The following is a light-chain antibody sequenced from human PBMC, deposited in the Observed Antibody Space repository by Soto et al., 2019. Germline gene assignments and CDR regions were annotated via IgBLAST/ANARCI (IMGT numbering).Light chain of an antibody. V-gene: IGLV2-23*02. J-gene: IGLJ2*01. CDR2: EVD. CDR3: CTYAGHVPK. CDR1: TSDVAYYNL. Sequence: QSVLTQPASVSGSPGQSNTISCAGTTSDVAYYNLVSWYQQHPGRAPKLLIYEVDKRPSGVSVRFSASKSGATASLTISGLLPEDEAVYFCCTYAGHVPKFGGGTKLTVL.